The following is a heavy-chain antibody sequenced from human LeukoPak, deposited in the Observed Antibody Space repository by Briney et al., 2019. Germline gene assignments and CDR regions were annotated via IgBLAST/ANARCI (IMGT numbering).Heavy chain of an antibody. CDR3: ARGKKWYYYDSSGYYSDY. CDR2: MNPNSGNT. CDR1: GYTFTSYD. Sequence: ASVKVSCKASGYTFTSYDINWVRQATGQGLEWMGWMNPNSGNTGYAQKFQGRVTMTRNTSISTAYMELSSLRSEDTAVYYCARGKKWYYYDSSGYYSDYWGQGTLVTVSS. V-gene: IGHV1-8*01. D-gene: IGHD3-22*01. J-gene: IGHJ4*02.